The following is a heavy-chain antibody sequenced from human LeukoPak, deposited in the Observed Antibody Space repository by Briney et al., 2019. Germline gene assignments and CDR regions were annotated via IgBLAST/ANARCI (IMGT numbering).Heavy chain of an antibody. CDR2: ISSSSSFM. Sequence: GGSLRLSCAASGFTVSSNYMNWVRQAPGKGLEWVSSISSSSSFMKYADSLKGRFTISRDNAKNSLYLQVNSLRAEDTAVYYCARGPTLTTVDNWGQGTLVTVSS. CDR1: GFTVSSNY. D-gene: IGHD3-3*01. V-gene: IGHV3-21*01. CDR3: ARGPTLTTVDN. J-gene: IGHJ4*02.